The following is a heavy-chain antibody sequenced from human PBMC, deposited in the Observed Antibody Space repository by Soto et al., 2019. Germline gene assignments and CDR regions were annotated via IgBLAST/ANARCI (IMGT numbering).Heavy chain of an antibody. CDR3: ARLSSGSYPYYFDY. Sequence: SETLSLTCTVSGGSISSSSYYWGWIRQPPGKGLEWIGSIYYSGSTYYNQSLKSRVTISVDTSKNQFSLKLSSVTAADTAVYYCARLSSGSYPYYFDYWGQGTLVTVSS. CDR1: GGSISSSSYY. J-gene: IGHJ4*02. D-gene: IGHD1-26*01. V-gene: IGHV4-39*01. CDR2: IYYSGST.